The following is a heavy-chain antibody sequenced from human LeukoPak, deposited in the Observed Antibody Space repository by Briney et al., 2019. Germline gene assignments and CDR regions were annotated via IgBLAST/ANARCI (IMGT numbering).Heavy chain of an antibody. J-gene: IGHJ6*03. Sequence: PGGSLRLSCAASGFSFSSYWMSWVRQAPGMGLEWVPSISDSSYYIYYADSVRGRFTVSRDNAKNSLYLQMNGLRAEDTAVYYCARRKDVVVVPGTMGYYLDVWGKGTTVTVSS. CDR2: ISDSSYYI. V-gene: IGHV3-21*01. D-gene: IGHD2-2*01. CDR1: GFSFSSYW. CDR3: ARRKDVVVVPGTMGYYLDV.